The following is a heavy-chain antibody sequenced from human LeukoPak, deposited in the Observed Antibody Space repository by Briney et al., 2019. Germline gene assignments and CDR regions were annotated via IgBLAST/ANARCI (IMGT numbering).Heavy chain of an antibody. V-gene: IGHV4-34*01. CDR3: ARRSLSGYYYFDY. CDR2: INHSGST. CDR1: GGSFSGYY. Sequence: SETLSLTCAVYGGSFSGYYWSWIRQPPGKGLEWIGEINHSGSTNYNPSLKSRVTISVDTSKNQFSLKLSSVTAADTAVYYCARRSLSGYYYFDYWGQGTLVTVSS. D-gene: IGHD3-22*01. J-gene: IGHJ4*02.